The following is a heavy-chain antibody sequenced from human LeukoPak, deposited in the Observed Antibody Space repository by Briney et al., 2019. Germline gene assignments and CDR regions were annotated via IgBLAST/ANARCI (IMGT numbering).Heavy chain of an antibody. V-gene: IGHV1-3*01. CDR1: GYTFTSYA. D-gene: IGHD6-19*01. CDR3: AREYSSGWYGGQGWFDP. CDR2: INAGNGNT. J-gene: IGHJ5*02. Sequence: ASVKVSCKASGYTFTSYAMHWVRQAPGQRLEWMGWINAGNGNTKYSQKFQGRVTITRDTSASTAYMELSSLRSEDTAVYYCAREYSSGWYGGQGWFDPWGQGTLVTVSS.